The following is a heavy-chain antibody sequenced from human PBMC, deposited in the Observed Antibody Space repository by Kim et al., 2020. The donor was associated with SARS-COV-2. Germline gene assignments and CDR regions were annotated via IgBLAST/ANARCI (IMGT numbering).Heavy chain of an antibody. CDR3: ARDKGDYDSSGYYLLDY. CDR1: GFTFSSYS. CDR2: ISSSSSYI. Sequence: GGSLRLSCAASGFTFSSYSMNWVRQAPGKGLEWVSSISSSSSYIYYADSVKGRFTISRDNAKNSLYLQMNSLRAEDTAVYYCARDKGDYDSSGYYLLDYWGQGTLVTVSS. J-gene: IGHJ4*02. V-gene: IGHV3-21*01. D-gene: IGHD3-22*01.